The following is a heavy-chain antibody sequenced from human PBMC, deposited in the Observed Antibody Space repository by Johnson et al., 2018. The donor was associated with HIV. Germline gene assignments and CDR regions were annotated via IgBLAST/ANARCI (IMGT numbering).Heavy chain of an antibody. V-gene: IGHV3-7*02. CDR1: GFTVSSNY. D-gene: IGHD6-13*01. Sequence: EVQLMESGGGLVQPGGSLRLSCAASGFTVSSNYMSWVRQAPGKGLEWVANIKQDGSEKYSVDSVKGRFTISRDNSNNTLFLQMNSLRAEDTAVCFCAKTGAAAGLKDAFDIWGQGTMVTVSS. CDR2: IKQDGSEK. J-gene: IGHJ3*02. CDR3: AKTGAAAGLKDAFDI.